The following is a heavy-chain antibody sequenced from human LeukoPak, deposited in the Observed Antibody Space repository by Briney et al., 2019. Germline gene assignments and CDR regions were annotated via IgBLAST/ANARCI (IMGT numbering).Heavy chain of an antibody. CDR3: ARLVRGYYDNSGYWDDY. CDR2: ISSSGSTI. CDR1: RFTFSNYS. V-gene: IGHV3-48*04. D-gene: IGHD3-22*01. J-gene: IGHJ4*02. Sequence: GGSLRLSCAASRFTFSNYSMNWVRQAPGKGLEWVSYISSSGSTIYYADSVKGRFTISRDDAKNSLYLQMNSLRADDTAVYYCARLVRGYYDNSGYWDDYWGQGTLVTVSS.